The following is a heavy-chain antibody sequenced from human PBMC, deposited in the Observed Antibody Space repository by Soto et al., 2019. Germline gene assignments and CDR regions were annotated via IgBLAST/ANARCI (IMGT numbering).Heavy chain of an antibody. CDR3: ARDPGDDYGDYFDY. J-gene: IGHJ4*02. Sequence: PSETLSLTCAVSGGSISSSNWWSWVRQPPGKGLEWIGEIYHSGSTNYNPSLKSRVTISVDKSKNQFSLKLSSVTAADTAVYYCARDPGDDYGDYFDYWGQGTLVTVPS. V-gene: IGHV4-4*02. CDR1: GGSISSSNW. CDR2: IYHSGST. D-gene: IGHD4-17*01.